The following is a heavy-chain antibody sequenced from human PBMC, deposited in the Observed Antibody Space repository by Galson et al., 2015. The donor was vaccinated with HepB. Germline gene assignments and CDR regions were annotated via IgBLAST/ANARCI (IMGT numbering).Heavy chain of an antibody. CDR3: ARGCSTESSDYSLPSVFDV. J-gene: IGHJ3*01. Sequence: SLRLSCAASGFTFRSYAMHWVRQAPGKGLEYVSTSSSSGGSTYYADSVKGRFTISRDNSKNTLSLQMGSLRAEDMAVYYCARGCSTESSDYSLPSVFDVWVPGTMVTVSS. CDR1: GFTFRSYA. CDR2: SSSSGGST. D-gene: IGHD3-22*01. V-gene: IGHV3-64*02.